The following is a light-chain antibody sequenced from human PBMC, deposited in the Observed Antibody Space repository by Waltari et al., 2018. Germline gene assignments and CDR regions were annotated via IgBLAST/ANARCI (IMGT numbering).Light chain of an antibody. CDR3: QYYYLYSRG. Sequence: DIQMTQSPSTLSASVGDRVTITCRASQSIGDWMAWYQQEPGKAPKLLIYRASTLQSGVPSRFSGSGSGTEFTLTISSLQPDDFGSYYCQYYYLYSRGFGQGTQLEIK. CDR2: RAS. J-gene: IGKJ2*03. CDR1: QSIGDW. V-gene: IGKV1-5*03.